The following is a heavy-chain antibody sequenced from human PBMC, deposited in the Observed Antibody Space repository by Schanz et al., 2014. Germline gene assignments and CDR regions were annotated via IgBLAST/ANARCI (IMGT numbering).Heavy chain of an antibody. CDR2: INPNSGTT. D-gene: IGHD3-10*01. V-gene: IGHV1-2*04. J-gene: IGHJ6*02. CDR3: ARDGGEVVRGVIEGVNHYYYGMDV. Sequence: QVQLVQSGTQVKKPGASVKVSCKASGYTLSAYSLHWVRQAPGQGLEWMGWINPNSGTTNYAQKLQGWVTMTRDTAISTAYMELSRLRSEDTAVYYCARDGGEVVRGVIEGVNHYYYGMDVGGQGTLVTVSS. CDR1: GYTLSAYS.